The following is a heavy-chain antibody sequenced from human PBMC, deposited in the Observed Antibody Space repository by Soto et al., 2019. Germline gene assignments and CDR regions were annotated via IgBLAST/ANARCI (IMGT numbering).Heavy chain of an antibody. Sequence: LSLTCTVSGGSISSGGYYWSWIRQHPGKGLEWIGYIYYSGSTYYNPSLKSRVTISVDTSKNQFSLKLSSVTAADTAVYYCAREEYVKSHFTADYYYGMDVWGQGTTVTVSS. CDR2: IYYSGST. D-gene: IGHD3-3*02. V-gene: IGHV4-31*03. CDR3: AREEYVKSHFTADYYYGMDV. CDR1: GGSISSGGYY. J-gene: IGHJ6*02.